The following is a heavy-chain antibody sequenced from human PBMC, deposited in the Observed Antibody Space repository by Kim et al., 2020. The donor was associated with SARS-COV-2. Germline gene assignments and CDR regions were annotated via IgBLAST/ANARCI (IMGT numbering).Heavy chain of an antibody. J-gene: IGHJ5*02. V-gene: IGHV3-30-3*01. CDR1: GFTFSSYA. Sequence: GGSLRLSCAASGFTFSSYAMHWVRQAPGKGLEWVAVISYDGSNKYYADSVKGRFTISRDNSKNTLYLQMNSLRAEDTAVYYCARDYTLGYCRSTSCYPW. CDR3: ARDYTLGYCRSTSCYP. D-gene: IGHD2-2*01. CDR2: ISYDGSNK.